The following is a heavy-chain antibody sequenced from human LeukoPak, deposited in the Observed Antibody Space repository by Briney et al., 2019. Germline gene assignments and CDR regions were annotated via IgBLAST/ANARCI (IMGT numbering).Heavy chain of an antibody. CDR1: GGSISSYY. CDR3: ARSRPILRYFDWGKSAFDI. D-gene: IGHD3-9*01. Sequence: PSETLFLTCTVSGGSISSYYWSWIRQPPGKGLEWIGYIYYSGSTNYNPSLKSRVTISVDTSKNQFSLKLSSVTAADTAVYYCARSRPILRYFDWGKSAFDIWGQGTMVTVSS. V-gene: IGHV4-59*08. J-gene: IGHJ3*02. CDR2: IYYSGST.